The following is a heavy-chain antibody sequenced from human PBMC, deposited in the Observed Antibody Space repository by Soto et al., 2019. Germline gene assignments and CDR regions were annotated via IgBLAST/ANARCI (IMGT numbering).Heavy chain of an antibody. D-gene: IGHD3-22*01. CDR3: SRHPYYYDTSGYYDGEVDF. J-gene: IGHJ4*02. Sequence: GGSLRLSCAGSGFTFSGSAIHWVRQASGKGLEWVGRIRDKANNYATAYAASVKGRFTISRDDSKSTAYLQMNSLKTEDTAVYYCSRHPYYYDTSGYYDGEVDFWGQGT. CDR1: GFTFSGSA. CDR2: IRDKANNYAT. V-gene: IGHV3-73*01.